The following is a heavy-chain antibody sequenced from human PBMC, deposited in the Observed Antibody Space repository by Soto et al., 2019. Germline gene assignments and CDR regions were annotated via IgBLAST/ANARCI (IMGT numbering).Heavy chain of an antibody. V-gene: IGHV4-4*02. D-gene: IGHD2-21*02. CDR2: VYHTGDT. CDR3: AREIVTAGGDNYFDP. CDR1: GGTVASSHW. J-gene: IGHJ5*02. Sequence: SETLSLTCGVSGGTVASSHWWSWVRQSPGGGLEWIGNVYHTGDTNFNPSLQSRVTISVDKSNNQFSLRLNSLTAADTAVYFCAREIVTAGGDNYFDPWGPGTLVTVSS.